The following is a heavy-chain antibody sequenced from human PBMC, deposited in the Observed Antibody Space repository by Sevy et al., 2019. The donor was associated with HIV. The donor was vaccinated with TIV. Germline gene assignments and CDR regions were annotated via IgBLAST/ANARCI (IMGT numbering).Heavy chain of an antibody. Sequence: GESLKISCKGSGYSFTTYWIGWVRQMPGKDLEWIGIIYPSDSEIRCSPPFQGQVTITADKSISTAYLQWSSLKASDSAVYYCVIGGRDSYVRYNDWHADYWGQGTLVTVSS. D-gene: IGHD3-9*01. J-gene: IGHJ4*02. CDR1: GYSFTTYW. V-gene: IGHV5-51*01. CDR3: VIGGRDSYVRYNDWHADY. CDR2: IYPSDSEI.